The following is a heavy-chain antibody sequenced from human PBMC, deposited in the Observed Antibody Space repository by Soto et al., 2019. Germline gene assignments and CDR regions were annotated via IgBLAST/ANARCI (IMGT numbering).Heavy chain of an antibody. Sequence: SETLSLTCTVSGGSISSGGYYWSWIRQHPGKGLEWIGYIYYSGSTNYNPSLKSRVTISVDTSKNQFSLKLSSVTAADTAVYYCAREGFCSGGNCPPNWFDPWGQGTLVTVSS. CDR2: IYYSGST. CDR1: GGSISSGGYY. CDR3: AREGFCSGGNCPPNWFDP. J-gene: IGHJ5*02. D-gene: IGHD2-15*01. V-gene: IGHV4-61*08.